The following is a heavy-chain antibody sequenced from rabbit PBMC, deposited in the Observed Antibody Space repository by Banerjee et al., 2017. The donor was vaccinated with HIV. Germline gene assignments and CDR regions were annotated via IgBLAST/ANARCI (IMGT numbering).Heavy chain of an antibody. CDR3: ARDDVDDYGNVDL. V-gene: IGHV1S40*01. Sequence: QSLEESGGDLVQPEGSLTLTCKASGFDFSSSWHMCWVRQAPGKGLEWIACVYAGSSGSTYYASWAKGRFTISKTSSTTVTLQMTSLTAADTATYFCARDDVDDYGNVDLWGPGTLVTVS. CDR1: GFDFSSSWH. CDR2: VYAGSSGST. D-gene: IGHD2-1*01. J-gene: IGHJ4*01.